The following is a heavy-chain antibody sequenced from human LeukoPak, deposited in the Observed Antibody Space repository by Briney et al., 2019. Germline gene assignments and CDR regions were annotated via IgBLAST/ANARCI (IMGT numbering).Heavy chain of an antibody. V-gene: IGHV1-2*02. J-gene: IGHJ4*02. CDR2: INPNSGGT. D-gene: IGHD3-9*01. CDR3: ARVGTINYDILTGYYF. CDR1: GYTFTGYY. Sequence: ASVKVSCKASGYTFTGYYMHWVRQAPGQGLEWMGWINPNSGGTNYAQKFQGRVTMTTDTSISTAYMELSRLRSDDTAVYYCARVGTINYDILTGYYFWGQGTLVTVSS.